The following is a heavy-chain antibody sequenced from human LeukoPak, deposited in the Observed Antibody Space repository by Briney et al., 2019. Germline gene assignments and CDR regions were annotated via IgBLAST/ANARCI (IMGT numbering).Heavy chain of an antibody. CDR2: ISAYNGNT. Sequence: ASVKLSCKASGSTFTSYGISWVRQAPGQGLEWMGWISAYNGNTNYAQKLQGRVTMTTDTSTSTAYMELRSLRSDDTAVYYCARVPGRLGAYYRANYFDYWGQGTLVTVSS. J-gene: IGHJ4*02. CDR1: GSTFTSYG. CDR3: ARVPGRLGAYYRANYFDY. V-gene: IGHV1-18*01. D-gene: IGHD4/OR15-4a*01.